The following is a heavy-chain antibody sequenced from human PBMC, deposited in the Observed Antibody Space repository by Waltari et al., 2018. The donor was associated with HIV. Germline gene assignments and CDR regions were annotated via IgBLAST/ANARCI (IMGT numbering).Heavy chain of an antibody. CDR2: INPSGGYT. CDR3: ARVAYSSSWTPPFDY. Sequence: QVQLVQSGAEVKKPGASVTVSCNASGYTLTSYYMHWVRQAPGQGLEWMGIINPSGGYTSYAQKFQGRVTMTRDTSTSTVYMELSSLRSDDAAVYYCARVAYSSSWTPPFDYWGQGTLVTVSS. V-gene: IGHV1-46*01. D-gene: IGHD6-13*01. CDR1: GYTLTSYY. J-gene: IGHJ4*02.